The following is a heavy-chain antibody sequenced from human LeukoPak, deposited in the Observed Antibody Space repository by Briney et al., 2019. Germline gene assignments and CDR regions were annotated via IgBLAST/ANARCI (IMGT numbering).Heavy chain of an antibody. CDR3: AKDLRWPAAIHPGYYYGWTS. CDR2: ISYDGSNK. D-gene: IGHD2-2*02. V-gene: IGHV3-30*18. Sequence: GGSLRLSCAASGFTFSSYGMHWVRQAPGKGLEWVAVISYDGSNKYYADSVKGRFTISRDNSKNTLYLQMNSLRAEDTAVYYCAKDLRWPAAIHPGYYYGWTSGAKGPRSPSP. J-gene: IGHJ6*02. CDR1: GFTFSSYG.